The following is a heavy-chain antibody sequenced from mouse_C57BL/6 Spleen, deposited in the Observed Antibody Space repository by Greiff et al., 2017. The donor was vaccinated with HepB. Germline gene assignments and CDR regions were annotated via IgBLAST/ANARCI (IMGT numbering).Heavy chain of an antibody. D-gene: IGHD2-3*01. CDR1: GYTFTSYW. CDR3: ARRDYEGDY. CDR2: IDPSDSYT. Sequence: QVQLKQPGAELVMPGASVKLSCKASGYTFTSYWMHWVKQRPGQGLEWIGEIDPSDSYTNYNQKFKGKSTLTVDKSSSTAYMQLSSLTSEDSAVYYCARRDYEGDYWGQGTTLTVSS. J-gene: IGHJ2*01. V-gene: IGHV1-69*01.